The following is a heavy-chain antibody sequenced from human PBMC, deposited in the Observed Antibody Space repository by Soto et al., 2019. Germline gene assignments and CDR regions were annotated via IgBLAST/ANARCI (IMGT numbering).Heavy chain of an antibody. V-gene: IGHV4-4*07. CDR1: GGSISSYY. Sequence: PSWRLALTCTVSGGSISSYYWSWIRQPAGKGLEWIGRIYTSGSTNYNPSLKSRVTMSVDTSKNQFSLKLSSVTAADTAAYYCARDIREAAAFSFDYWGQGTLVTVSS. CDR2: IYTSGST. CDR3: ARDIREAAAFSFDY. J-gene: IGHJ4*02. D-gene: IGHD6-13*01.